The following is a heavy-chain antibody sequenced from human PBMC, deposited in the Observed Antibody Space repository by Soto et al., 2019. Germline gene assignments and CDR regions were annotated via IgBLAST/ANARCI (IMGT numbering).Heavy chain of an antibody. CDR3: AGILAAGIYGMDV. Sequence: GGSLRLSCAASGFTFSSYAMSWVRQAPGKGLEWVSAISGSGGSTYYADSVKGRFTISRDNSKNTLYLQMNSLSAEDTAVYYCAGILAAGIYGMDVWGQGTTVTVSS. V-gene: IGHV3-23*01. D-gene: IGHD6-13*01. J-gene: IGHJ6*02. CDR1: GFTFSSYA. CDR2: ISGSGGST.